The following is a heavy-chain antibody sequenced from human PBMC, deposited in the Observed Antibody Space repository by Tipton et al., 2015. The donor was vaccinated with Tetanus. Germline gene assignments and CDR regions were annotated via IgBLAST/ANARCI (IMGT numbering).Heavy chain of an antibody. CDR1: RGSINSGTFY. D-gene: IGHD5-18*01. CDR2: IYYGGTT. CDR3: ARHLTYTYTSRYFDY. J-gene: IGHJ4*02. Sequence: TLSLTCSVSRGSINSGTFYWAWLRQPPGKGLQWIGNIYYGGTTYYNSSLESRVTIALDPSKNQFSLRLTSVTAADTAVYYCARHLTYTYTSRYFDYWGLGTLVTVSS. V-gene: IGHV4-39*01.